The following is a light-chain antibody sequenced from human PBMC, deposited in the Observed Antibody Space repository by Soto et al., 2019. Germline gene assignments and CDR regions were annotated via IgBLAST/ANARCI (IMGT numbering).Light chain of an antibody. CDR2: LGS. V-gene: IGKV2-28*01. Sequence: DIVMTQSPLSLPVTPGEPASISCRSSQSLLHSNGYNYLDWYLQKPGQSPQLLIYLGSNRASEVPDRFSGSGSGTDFTLKISRVEAEDVGVYYCMQALQTPPHTFGQGTKLEIK. CDR3: MQALQTPPHT. J-gene: IGKJ2*01. CDR1: QSLLHSNGYNY.